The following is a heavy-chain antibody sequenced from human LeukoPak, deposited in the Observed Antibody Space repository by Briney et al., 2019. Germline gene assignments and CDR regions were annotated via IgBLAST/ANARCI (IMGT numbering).Heavy chain of an antibody. CDR3: ARRELTYYDFWSGYYYFDY. D-gene: IGHD3-3*01. Sequence: SETLSLTCTVSGGSISSSSYYWGWIRQPPGKGLEWIGSIYYSGSTYYNPSLKSRVTISVDTSKNQFSLKLSSVTAADTAVYYCARRELTYYDFWSGYYYFDYWGQGTLVTVSS. V-gene: IGHV4-39*01. CDR1: GGSISSSSYY. J-gene: IGHJ4*02. CDR2: IYYSGST.